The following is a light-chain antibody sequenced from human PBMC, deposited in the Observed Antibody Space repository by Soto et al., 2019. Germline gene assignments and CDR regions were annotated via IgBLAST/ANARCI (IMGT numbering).Light chain of an antibody. Sequence: DIQMTQSPSTLSASVGDRVTITCRTTQSISRWLAWYQQKPGKAPNLLIYGASSLESGVPSRFSGSGSGTEFTLTISSLQLDDFATYYCQQYNTYSPWTFGQGTKVDIK. CDR1: QSISRW. CDR3: QQYNTYSPWT. J-gene: IGKJ1*01. V-gene: IGKV1-5*01. CDR2: GAS.